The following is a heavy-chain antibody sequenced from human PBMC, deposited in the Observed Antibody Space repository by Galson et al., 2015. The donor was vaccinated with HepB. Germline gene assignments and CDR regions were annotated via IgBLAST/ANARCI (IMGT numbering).Heavy chain of an antibody. CDR3: ARHGLVGEIVVVPAADRYYYGMDV. CDR2: IYYSGST. Sequence: SETLSLTCTVSGGSISSYYWSWIRQPPGKGLEWIGYIYYSGSTNYNPSLKSRVTISVDTSKNQFSLKPSSVTAADTAVYYCARHGLVGEIVVVPAADRYYYGMDVWGQGTTVTVSS. J-gene: IGHJ6*02. CDR1: GGSISSYY. V-gene: IGHV4-59*08. D-gene: IGHD2-2*01.